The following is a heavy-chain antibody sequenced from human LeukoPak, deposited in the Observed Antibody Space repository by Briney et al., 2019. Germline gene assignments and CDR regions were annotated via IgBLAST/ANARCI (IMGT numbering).Heavy chain of an antibody. V-gene: IGHV3-23*01. Sequence: PGGSLRLSCAASGFTFSSYAMSWVRQAPGKGVEWVSAISGSGGSTYYADSVKGRFTISRDNSKNTLYLQMNSLRAEDTAVYYCAKLTGGGPXKQXLARSTYYFDYWGQGTLVTVSS. D-gene: IGHD6-13*01. CDR1: GFTFSSYA. CDR3: AKLTGGGPXKQXLARSTYYFDY. J-gene: IGHJ4*02. CDR2: ISGSGGST.